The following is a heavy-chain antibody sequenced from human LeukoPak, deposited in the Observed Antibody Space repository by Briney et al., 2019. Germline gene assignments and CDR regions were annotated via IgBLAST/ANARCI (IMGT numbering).Heavy chain of an antibody. CDR3: ARDKFTYGY. CDR2: IYYSGST. J-gene: IGHJ4*02. Sequence: PSETLSLTCTVSGGSISSYYWSWIRQPPGKGLEWIGYIYYSGSTNYNPSLKSRVTISVDTSKNQFPQKLSSVTAADTAVYYCARDKFTYGYWGQGTLVTVSS. V-gene: IGHV4-59*01. CDR1: GGSISSYY. D-gene: IGHD4-17*01.